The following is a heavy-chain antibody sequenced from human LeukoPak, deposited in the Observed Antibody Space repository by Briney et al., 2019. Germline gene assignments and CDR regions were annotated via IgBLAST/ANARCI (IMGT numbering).Heavy chain of an antibody. Sequence: GGSLRLSCAASGFTLSSDWMRWVRQAPGKGLVWVARINSDGGSAPYAYSVNGRSTISRDNAKNTLYLQMHSLRADDTAVYYCARGSTSGWPDYIDYWGQGSVVTVSS. J-gene: IGHJ4*02. CDR1: GFTLSSDW. V-gene: IGHV3-74*01. D-gene: IGHD6-19*01. CDR3: ARGSTSGWPDYIDY. CDR2: INSDGGSA.